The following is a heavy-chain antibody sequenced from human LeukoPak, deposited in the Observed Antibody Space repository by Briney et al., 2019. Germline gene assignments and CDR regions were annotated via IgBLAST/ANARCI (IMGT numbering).Heavy chain of an antibody. V-gene: IGHV4-4*02. CDR1: GGSISSSNW. Sequence: NPSETLSLTCAVPGGSISSSNWWGWVRKPPGRGRGGIGDIFHVVTTNFNPSLRRGGTLSTDTSQNPFSLRMSSVSAAGTAAYYSARLGLYDSSGYYYVWGQGTLVPGSS. CDR2: IFHVVTT. J-gene: IGHJ1*01. D-gene: IGHD3-22*01. CDR3: ARLGLYDSSGYYYV.